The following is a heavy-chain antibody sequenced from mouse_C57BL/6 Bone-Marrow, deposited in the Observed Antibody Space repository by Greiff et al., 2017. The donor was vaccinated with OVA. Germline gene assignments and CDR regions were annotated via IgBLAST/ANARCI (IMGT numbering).Heavy chain of an antibody. J-gene: IGHJ4*01. CDR2: IYPRDGST. CDR3: ARYDYDENYAMDY. D-gene: IGHD2-4*01. Sequence: VKLVESGPELVKPGASVKLSCKASGYTFTSYDINWVKQRPGPGLEWIGWIYPRDGSTKYNEKFKGKATLTVDTSSSTAYMELHSLTSEDSAVYFCARYDYDENYAMDYWGQGTSVTVSS. CDR1: GYTFTSYD. V-gene: IGHV1-85*01.